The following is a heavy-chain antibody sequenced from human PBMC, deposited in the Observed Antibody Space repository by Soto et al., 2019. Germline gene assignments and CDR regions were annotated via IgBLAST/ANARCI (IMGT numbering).Heavy chain of an antibody. Sequence: PGGSPGHSCSASGVTFISCAMNWGRQAARKGLEWVSTISDTGGGTFYAGSVKGRFTTSRDNSKNTLYLQMHRLRADDSAIYFCAVGRHKTSGSNTWFDPWGQGTLVTVSS. J-gene: IGHJ5*02. CDR2: ISDTGGGT. D-gene: IGHD3-22*01. CDR1: GVTFISCA. CDR3: AVGRHKTSGSNTWFDP. V-gene: IGHV3-23*01.